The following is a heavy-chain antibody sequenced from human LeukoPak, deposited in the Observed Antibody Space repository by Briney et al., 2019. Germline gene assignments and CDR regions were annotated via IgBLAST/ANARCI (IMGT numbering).Heavy chain of an antibody. CDR3: ARGLRYFDWLLSYFDY. D-gene: IGHD3-9*01. Sequence: ASVKVSCKASGYTFTSYYMHWVRQAPGQGLEWMGTINPSGGSTSYAQKFQGRVTMTRDTSTSTVYMELSSLRSEDTAVYYCARGLRYFDWLLSYFDYWGQGTLVTVSS. CDR1: GYTFTSYY. J-gene: IGHJ4*02. CDR2: INPSGGST. V-gene: IGHV1-46*01.